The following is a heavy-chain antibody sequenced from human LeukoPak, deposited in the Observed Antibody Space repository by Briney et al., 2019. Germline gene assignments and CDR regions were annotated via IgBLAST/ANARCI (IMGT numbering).Heavy chain of an antibody. J-gene: IGHJ5*02. CDR2: ISAYNGKT. Sequence: ASVKVSCKASGYTFTTYSITWVRQAPGQSLGWMGWISAYNGKTSYAQNFQGRVTMTTDTSTSTAYMELRSLRSDDTAVYYCARVPHCSTSTCPNGWFDPWGQGTLVTVSS. V-gene: IGHV1-18*01. CDR1: GYTFTTYS. CDR3: ARVPHCSTSTCPNGWFDP. D-gene: IGHD2-2*01.